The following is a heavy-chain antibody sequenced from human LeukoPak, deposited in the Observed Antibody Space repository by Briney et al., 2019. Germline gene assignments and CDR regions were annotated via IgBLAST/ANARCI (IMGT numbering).Heavy chain of an antibody. V-gene: IGHV4-34*01. CDR3: AMPYGGNGINFDY. CDR1: GGSFSGYY. CDR2: INHSGST. D-gene: IGHD4-23*01. J-gene: IGHJ4*02. Sequence: KPSETLSLTCAVYGGSFSGYYWSWIRQPPGKGLEWIGEINHSGSTNYSPSLKSRVTISVDTSKNQFSLKLSSVTAADTAVYYCAMPYGGNGINFDYWGQGTLVTVSS.